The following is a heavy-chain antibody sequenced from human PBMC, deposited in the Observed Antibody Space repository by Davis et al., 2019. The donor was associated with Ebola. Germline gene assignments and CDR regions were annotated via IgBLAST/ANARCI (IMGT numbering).Heavy chain of an antibody. CDR2: IYYSGST. Sequence: MPSETLSLTCTVSGGSISSSSYYWGWIRQPPGKGLEWIGSIYYSGSTYYNPSLKSRVTISVDTSKNQFSLKLSSVTAADTAVYYCARYDMIVVGGFDYWGQGTLVTVSS. J-gene: IGHJ4*02. CDR3: ARYDMIVVGGFDY. D-gene: IGHD3-22*01. CDR1: GGSISSSSYY. V-gene: IGHV4-39*07.